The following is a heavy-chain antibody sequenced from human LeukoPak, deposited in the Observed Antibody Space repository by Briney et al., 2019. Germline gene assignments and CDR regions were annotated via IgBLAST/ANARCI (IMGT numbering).Heavy chain of an antibody. CDR1: GGSISSNY. CDR3: ARSYSSSWYNFYYYYYGMDV. CDR2: IYYSGST. V-gene: IGHV4-59*01. J-gene: IGHJ6*02. D-gene: IGHD6-13*01. Sequence: SETLSLTCTVSGGSISSNYWSWIRQPPGKGLEWIGYIYYSGSTNYNPSLKSRVTISVDTSKNQFSLKLSPVTAADTAVYYCARSYSSSWYNFYYYYYGMDVWGQGTTVTVSS.